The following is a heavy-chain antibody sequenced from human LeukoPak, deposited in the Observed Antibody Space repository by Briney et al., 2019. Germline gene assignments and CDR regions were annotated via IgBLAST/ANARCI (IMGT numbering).Heavy chain of an antibody. V-gene: IGHV3-30*02. CDR2: IRSDGSNK. CDR3: AQDRGWKYLLY. J-gene: IGHJ4*02. CDR1: GFTFSTYG. D-gene: IGHD1-7*01. Sequence: PGGSLRLSCAATGFTFSTYGMHWVRQAPGKGLEWVAFIRSDGSNKYYADSVKGRFTISRDNSKNTLYLQMSSLRAEDTAVYYCAQDRGWKYLLYWGQGTLVTVSS.